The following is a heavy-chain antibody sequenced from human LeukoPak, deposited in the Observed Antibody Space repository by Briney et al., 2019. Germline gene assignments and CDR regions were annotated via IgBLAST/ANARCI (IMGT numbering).Heavy chain of an antibody. CDR2: ISYSGST. Sequence: SETLSLTCTVSGDSISSGGYHWTWIRQHPGKGLERIGYISYSGSTNYNPSLKSRVTISVDTSKNQFSLKLSSVTAADTAVYYCARHVWLQPFDYWGQGTLVTVSS. V-gene: IGHV4-61*08. D-gene: IGHD3-9*01. CDR3: ARHVWLQPFDY. J-gene: IGHJ4*02. CDR1: GDSISSGGYH.